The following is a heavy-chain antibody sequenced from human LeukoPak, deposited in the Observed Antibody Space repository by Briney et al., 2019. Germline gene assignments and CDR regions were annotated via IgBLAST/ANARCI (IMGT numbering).Heavy chain of an antibody. CDR1: GFTFSSYS. Sequence: GGSLRLSCAASGFTFSSYSMNWVRQAPGEGLEWVSHISSSTSTIYYADSVKGRFTISRDNAKNSLYLQMNSLRAEDTAVYYCARAQTNWGQGTLVTVSS. V-gene: IGHV3-48*01. CDR3: ARAQTN. CDR2: ISSSTSTI. J-gene: IGHJ4*02. D-gene: IGHD4-11*01.